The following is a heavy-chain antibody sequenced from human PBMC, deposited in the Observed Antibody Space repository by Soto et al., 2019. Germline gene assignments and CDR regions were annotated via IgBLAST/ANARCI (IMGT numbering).Heavy chain of an antibody. J-gene: IGHJ4*02. Sequence: QVQLVQSGAEVKKPGASVKVSCKASGYAFTDYYMHWVRQAPGQGLEWMGWINPNSGGTNYAQKFQGWVTMTRDTAISTAYMYLNRDAPAVYYCARAYSSSDDFDYWGQGTLVTVSS. V-gene: IGHV1-2*04. D-gene: IGHD3-22*01. CDR3: ARAYSSSDDFDY. CDR1: GYAFTDYY. CDR2: INPNSGGT.